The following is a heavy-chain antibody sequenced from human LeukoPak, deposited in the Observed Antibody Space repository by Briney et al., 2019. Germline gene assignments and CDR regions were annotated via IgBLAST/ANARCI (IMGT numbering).Heavy chain of an antibody. CDR1: GYTFTSYD. Sequence: VASVKVSCKASGYTFTSYDINWVRQATGQGLEWMGWMNPNSGNTGYAQKFQGRVTITRNTSISTAYMELSSLRSEDTAVYYCARDPRDSSGYDYWGQGTLVTASS. D-gene: IGHD3-22*01. CDR2: MNPNSGNT. CDR3: ARDPRDSSGYDY. V-gene: IGHV1-8*03. J-gene: IGHJ4*02.